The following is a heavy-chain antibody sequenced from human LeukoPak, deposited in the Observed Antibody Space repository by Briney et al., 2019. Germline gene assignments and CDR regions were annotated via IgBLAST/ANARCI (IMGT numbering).Heavy chain of an antibody. CDR1: GFTLSSYG. CDR2: ISAGGGST. D-gene: IGHD2-15*01. V-gene: IGHV3-23*01. CDR3: ARSYCSGGYCYQFDY. Sequence: PGGSLRLSCAASGFTLSSYGMNWVRQAPGKGLEWVSGISAGGGSTYYADSVKGRFTISRDNSKNTLYVQVNSLRAEDTAEYYCARSYCSGGYCYQFDYWGQGTLVTVSS. J-gene: IGHJ4*02.